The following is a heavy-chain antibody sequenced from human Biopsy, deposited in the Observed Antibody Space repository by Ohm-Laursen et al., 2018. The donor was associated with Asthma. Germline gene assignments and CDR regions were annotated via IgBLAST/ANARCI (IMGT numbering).Heavy chain of an antibody. CDR3: ARDRPITMVRGVIITFDP. CDR1: GFTFSSYW. CDR2: KKQDRSEK. D-gene: IGHD3-10*01. J-gene: IGHJ5*02. Sequence: SLRLSCTASGFTFSSYWMSWVRQAPGKGLEWVANKKQDRSEKYYVDSVKGRFTISRDNAKNSLYLQMNSLRAEDTAVYYCARDRPITMVRGVIITFDPWGQGTLVTVSS. V-gene: IGHV3-7*05.